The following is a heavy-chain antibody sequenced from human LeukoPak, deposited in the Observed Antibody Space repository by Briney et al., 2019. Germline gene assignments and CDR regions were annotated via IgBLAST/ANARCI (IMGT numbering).Heavy chain of an antibody. CDR3: AKDATIDSSGYYDY. Sequence: GGSLRLSCAASGFTFSSYGMHWVRQAPGKGLEGVAFIRYDGSNKYYADSVKGRFTISRDNSKNTLYLQMNSLRAEDTAVYYCAKDATIDSSGYYDYWGQGTLVTVSS. CDR2: IRYDGSNK. J-gene: IGHJ4*02. V-gene: IGHV3-30*02. CDR1: GFTFSSYG. D-gene: IGHD3-22*01.